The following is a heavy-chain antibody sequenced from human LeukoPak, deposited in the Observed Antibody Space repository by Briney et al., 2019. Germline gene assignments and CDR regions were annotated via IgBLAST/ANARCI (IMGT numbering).Heavy chain of an antibody. D-gene: IGHD1-26*01. Sequence: GGSLRLSCAASGFTFSRHAMSWVRQVPGKGLKCVSAISGGGYTYYADSVKGRFTTSRDNSKNTLYLQMNSLRVEDTAVYYCTREPGVVGAVSFFDYWGLGSLVSVSS. CDR2: ISGGGYT. CDR3: TREPGVVGAVSFFDY. CDR1: GFTFSRHA. V-gene: IGHV3-23*01. J-gene: IGHJ4*02.